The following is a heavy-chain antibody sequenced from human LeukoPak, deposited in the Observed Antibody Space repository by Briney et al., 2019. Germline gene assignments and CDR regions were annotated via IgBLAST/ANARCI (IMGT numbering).Heavy chain of an antibody. Sequence: ASVKVSCKASGYTFTNYGISWVRQAPGQGLEWMGWISTYNGNTNYAQKLQGRVTMTTDTFTSTAYLELRNLRSDDTAVYYCARAYCSSISCYDYWGQGTLVTVSS. V-gene: IGHV1-18*01. D-gene: IGHD2-2*01. CDR3: ARAYCSSISCYDY. J-gene: IGHJ4*02. CDR2: ISTYNGNT. CDR1: GYTFTNYG.